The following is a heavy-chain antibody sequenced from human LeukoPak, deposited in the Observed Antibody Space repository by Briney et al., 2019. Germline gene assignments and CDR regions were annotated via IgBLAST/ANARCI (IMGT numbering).Heavy chain of an antibody. V-gene: IGHV1-18*01. D-gene: IGHD3-9*01. CDR2: ISSNDGNT. CDR1: GYTFTSYG. CDR3: ARVDILTGYYFFDS. J-gene: IGHJ4*02. Sequence: ASVKVSCKASGYTFTSYGISWVRQAPGQGLEWMGWISSNDGNTYYVQNFQGRVTVTTDTSTSTAYMELRSLRSDDTAVYYCARVDILTGYYFFDSWGQGTLVTVSS.